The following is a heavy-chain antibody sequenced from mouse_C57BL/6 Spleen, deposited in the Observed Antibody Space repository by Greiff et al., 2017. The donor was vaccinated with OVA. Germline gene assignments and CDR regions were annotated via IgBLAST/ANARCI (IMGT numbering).Heavy chain of an antibody. CDR3: ARDYYGSSYSYAMGY. Sequence: VQLKESGGGLVKPGGSLKLSCAASGFTFSDYGMHWVRQAPEKGLEWVAYISSGSSTMYYADTVKGRFTITIDNAKNTLFLQMTSLRSEDTAMYYCARDYYGSSYSYAMGYWGQGTSVTVAS. D-gene: IGHD1-1*01. J-gene: IGHJ4*01. CDR1: GFTFSDYG. CDR2: ISSGSSTM. V-gene: IGHV5-17*01.